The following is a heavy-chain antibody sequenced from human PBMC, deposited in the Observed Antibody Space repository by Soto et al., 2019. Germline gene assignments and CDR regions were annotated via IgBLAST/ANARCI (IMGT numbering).Heavy chain of an antibody. J-gene: IGHJ4*02. CDR2: VNEHGTDS. Sequence: PGGSLRLSCVASGFTFSDCWMHWVRQAPGKGLEWVSRVNEHGTDSNYADSVKGRFTISRDNAKNTVYLQMNDLGAEDTAVYYCARVAAVTRGIDYWGQGTLVTVSS. D-gene: IGHD6-25*01. V-gene: IGHV3-74*01. CDR1: GFTFSDCW. CDR3: ARVAAVTRGIDY.